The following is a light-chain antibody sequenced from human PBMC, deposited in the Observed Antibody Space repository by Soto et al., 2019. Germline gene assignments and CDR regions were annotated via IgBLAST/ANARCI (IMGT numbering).Light chain of an antibody. CDR1: HIVLYSSNNKNY. V-gene: IGKV4-1*01. CDR3: QQYYSTRT. J-gene: IGKJ1*01. CDR2: WAS. Sequence: DIVITQSPDSLSVSLVQMSTSNSKSIHIVLYSSNNKNYLAWYQQKQGQPPKLLIYWASTRESGVPDRFSGSGSGTDFTLTISSLQAEDVAVYYCQQYYSTRTFGQGTKVDIK.